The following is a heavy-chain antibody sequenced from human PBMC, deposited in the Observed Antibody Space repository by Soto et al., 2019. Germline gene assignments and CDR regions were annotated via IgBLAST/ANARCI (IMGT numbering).Heavy chain of an antibody. CDR3: AHRRLGDIDERVDY. CDR1: GFSLSTSGVG. J-gene: IGHJ4*02. Sequence: QITLKESGPTLVKPTQTLTLTCTFSGFSLSTSGVGVGWIRQPPGKALEWLALIYWDDDKRYSASLKSRLTITKDTSKNQVVLTMTNMDPVDTATYYCAHRRLGDIDERVDYWGQGTLVTVSS. CDR2: IYWDDDK. D-gene: IGHD2-15*01. V-gene: IGHV2-5*02.